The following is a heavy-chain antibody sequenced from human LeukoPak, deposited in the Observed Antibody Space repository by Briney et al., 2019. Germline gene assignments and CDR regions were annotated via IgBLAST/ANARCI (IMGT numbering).Heavy chain of an antibody. CDR3: ATLGVTTDADWFDP. CDR2: FDPEDGET. D-gene: IGHD4-17*01. V-gene: IGHV1-24*01. J-gene: IGHJ5*02. CDR1: GYTLTELS. Sequence: GASVKVSCKVSGYTLTELSMHWVRQAPGKGLEWMGGFDPEDGETIYAQKFQGRVTMTEDTSTDTAYMELSSLRSEDTAVYFCATLGVTTDADWFDPWGQGTLVTVSS.